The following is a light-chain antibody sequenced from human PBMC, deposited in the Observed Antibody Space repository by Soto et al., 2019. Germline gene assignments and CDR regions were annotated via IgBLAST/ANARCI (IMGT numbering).Light chain of an antibody. Sequence: QSVLTQPPSVSGAPGQRITISCTGTSSNIGPGYDVHWYQHLPGTAPRVLIYDNSNRPAGVPDRLSGSKSGTSASLAITGVQAEDEGDYYSQSYASSLGAVVFGGGTKLTVL. V-gene: IGLV1-40*01. CDR2: DNS. CDR1: SSNIGPGYD. J-gene: IGLJ3*02. CDR3: QSYASSLGAVV.